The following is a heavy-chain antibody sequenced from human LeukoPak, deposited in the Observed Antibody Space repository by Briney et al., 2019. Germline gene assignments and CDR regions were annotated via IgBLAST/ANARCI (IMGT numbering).Heavy chain of an antibody. J-gene: IGHJ1*01. CDR1: GYTFTGYY. V-gene: IGHV1-2*02. CDR2: INPNSGGT. D-gene: IGHD3-22*01. Sequence: ASVKVSCEASGYTFTGYYMHWVRQAPGQGLEWMGWINPNSGGTNYAQKFQGRVTMTRDTSISTAYMELSRLRSDDTAVYYCARDQGSLTMIMAYFQHWGQGTLVTVSS. CDR3: ARDQGSLTMIMAYFQH.